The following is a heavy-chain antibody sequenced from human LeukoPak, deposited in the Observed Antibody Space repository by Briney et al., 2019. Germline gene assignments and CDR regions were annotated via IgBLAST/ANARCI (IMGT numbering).Heavy chain of an antibody. CDR3: ARGMWFDTLFSAFDV. V-gene: IGHV4-4*02. CDR2: IFHTGST. D-gene: IGHD3-10*01. Sequence: SETLSLTCSVSGDSITSRNWWTWVRQTPEKGLEWIGEIFHTGSTNYNPSVEGRVTISIDKSKSQFSLMLTSVTAADTALYYCARGMWFDTLFSAFDVWGQGTMVSVSS. J-gene: IGHJ3*01. CDR1: GDSITSRNW.